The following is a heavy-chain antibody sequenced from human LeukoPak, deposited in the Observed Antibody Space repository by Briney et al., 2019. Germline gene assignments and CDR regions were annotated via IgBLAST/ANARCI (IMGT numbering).Heavy chain of an antibody. D-gene: IGHD3-10*01. CDR3: ARDSIKLRGVRITYFDS. CDR2: ICSTPNYI. J-gene: IGHJ4*02. CDR1: GFTFSTSN. Sequence: PGGSLRLSCAASGFTFSTSNMNWVRQAPGKGLEWVASICSTPNYIDYADSVKGRFTISRDNAEKSLYLQMDSLRAEDTAVYFCARDSIKLRGVRITYFDSWGQGTRVTVSS. V-gene: IGHV3-21*01.